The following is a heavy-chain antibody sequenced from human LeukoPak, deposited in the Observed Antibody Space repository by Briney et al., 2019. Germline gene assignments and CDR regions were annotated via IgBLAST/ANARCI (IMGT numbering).Heavy chain of an antibody. CDR1: GFTFSSYG. J-gene: IGHJ4*02. CDR3: ARMGAVVVPAAPSDYYFDY. V-gene: IGHV3-33*01. D-gene: IGHD2-2*01. Sequence: PGGSLSLSCAASGFTFSSYGMHWVRQAPGKGLEGVAVIWYDGSNKYYADSVKGRFTISRDNSKNTLYLQMNSLRAEDTAVYYCARMGAVVVPAAPSDYYFDYWGQGTLVTVSS. CDR2: IWYDGSNK.